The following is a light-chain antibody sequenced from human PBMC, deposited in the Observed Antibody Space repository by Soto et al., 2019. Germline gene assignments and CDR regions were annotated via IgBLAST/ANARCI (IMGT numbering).Light chain of an antibody. CDR2: DAS. V-gene: IGKV3-11*01. Sequence: EIVLTQSPATLSLSPGERATLSCRASQSVGSSLAWYQQKPGQAPSLLIYDASNRATGISARFSGSGSGTDFTLTTTTLEPENFAVYYCQQRSDWPAITFGQGTRLEIK. CDR1: QSVGSS. J-gene: IGKJ5*01. CDR3: QQRSDWPAIT.